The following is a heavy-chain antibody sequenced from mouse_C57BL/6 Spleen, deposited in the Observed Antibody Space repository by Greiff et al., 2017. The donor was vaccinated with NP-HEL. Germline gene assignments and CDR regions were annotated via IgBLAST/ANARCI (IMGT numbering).Heavy chain of an antibody. J-gene: IGHJ3*01. CDR1: GFNIKDDY. CDR2: IDPENGDT. Sequence: VQLQQSGAELVRPGASVKLSCTASGFNIKDDYMHWVKQRPEQGLEWIGWIDPENGDTEYASKFQGKATITADTSSNTAYLQLSSLTSEDTAVYYCTTDYGSSSWFAYWGPGTLVTVSA. D-gene: IGHD1-1*01. CDR3: TTDYGSSSWFAY. V-gene: IGHV14-4*01.